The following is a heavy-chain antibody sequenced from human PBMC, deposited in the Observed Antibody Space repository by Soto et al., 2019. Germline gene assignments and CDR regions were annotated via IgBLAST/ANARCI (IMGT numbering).Heavy chain of an antibody. CDR1: GYSFTSYW. J-gene: IGHJ6*03. V-gene: IGHV5-51*01. CDR2: IYPGDSDT. D-gene: IGHD5-18*01. Sequence: GESLKISCKGSGYSFTSYWIGWVRQMPGKGLEWMGIIYPGDSDTRYSPSFQGQVTISADKSISTAYLQWSSLKASDTAMYYCARYVDTAMVDYYYYYMDVWGKGTTVTVSS. CDR3: ARYVDTAMVDYYYYYMDV.